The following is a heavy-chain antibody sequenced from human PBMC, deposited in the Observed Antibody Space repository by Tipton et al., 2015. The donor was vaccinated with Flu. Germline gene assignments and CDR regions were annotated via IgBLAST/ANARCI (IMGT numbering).Heavy chain of an antibody. V-gene: IGHV4-59*01. CDR1: GGSTSSYY. D-gene: IGHD3-16*02. Sequence: LRLSCTVSGGSTSSYYWSWIRQPPGKGLEWIGYIYDSGSTNYNPSLKSRVTISVDTSKNQFSLKLSSVTAADTAVYYCARSSGLSVDSWFDPWGQGTLVTVSS. CDR3: ARSSGLSVDSWFDP. CDR2: IYDSGST. J-gene: IGHJ5*02.